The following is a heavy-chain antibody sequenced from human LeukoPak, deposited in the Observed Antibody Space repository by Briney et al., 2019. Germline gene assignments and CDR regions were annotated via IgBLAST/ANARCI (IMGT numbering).Heavy chain of an antibody. CDR1: GFTFSSYA. J-gene: IGHJ4*02. CDR3: ARAPDIVVVPAAIDY. CDR2: ISYDGSNR. D-gene: IGHD2-2*01. Sequence: GGSLRLSCAASGFTFSSYAMHWVRQAPGKGLEWVAVISYDGSNRYYADSVKGRFTISRDNSKNTLYLQMNCLRAEDTAVYYCARAPDIVVVPAAIDYWGQGTLVTVSS. V-gene: IGHV3-30*04.